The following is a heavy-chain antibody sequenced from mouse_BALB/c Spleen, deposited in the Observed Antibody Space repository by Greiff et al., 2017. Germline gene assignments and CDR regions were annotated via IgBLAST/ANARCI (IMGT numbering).Heavy chain of an antibody. V-gene: IGHV3-2*02. CDR2: ISYSGST. D-gene: IGHD1-1*02. CDR1: GYSITSDYA. CDR3: ARGGSPYYYAMDY. Sequence: ESGPGLVKPSQSLSLTCTVTGYSITSDYAWNWIRQFPGNKLEWMGYISYSGSTSYNPSLKSRISITRDTSKNQFFLQLNSVTTEDTATYYCARGGSPYYYAMDYWGQGTSVTVSS. J-gene: IGHJ4*01.